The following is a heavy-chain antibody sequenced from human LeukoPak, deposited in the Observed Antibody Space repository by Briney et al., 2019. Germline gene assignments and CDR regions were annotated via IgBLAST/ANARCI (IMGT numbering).Heavy chain of an antibody. Sequence: GGSLRLSCAASGFTFSGYSMSWVRQAPGKGLEWVANIKQDGSEKYYVESVKGRFTISRDNAKNSLYLQMNSLRAEDTAVYYCARDSTYWYFDLWGRGTLVTVSS. CDR1: GFTFSGYS. CDR3: ARDSTYWYFDL. J-gene: IGHJ2*01. D-gene: IGHD3-3*02. CDR2: IKQDGSEK. V-gene: IGHV3-7*01.